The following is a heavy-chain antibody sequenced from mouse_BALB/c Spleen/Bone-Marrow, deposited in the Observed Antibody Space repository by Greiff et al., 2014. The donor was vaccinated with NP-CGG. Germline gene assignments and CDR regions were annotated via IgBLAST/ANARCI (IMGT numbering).Heavy chain of an antibody. CDR1: GFSLTSYG. Sequence: QVQLQQPGPGLVQPSQSLSITCTVSGFSLTSYGVHWVRQSPGKGLEWLGVIWSGGSTDYNAAFTSRLSISKDNSKSQVFFKVNSLQANDTAIYYCARKAISPYAMDYWGQGTSVTVSS. CDR2: IWSGGST. CDR3: ARKAISPYAMDY. J-gene: IGHJ4*01. V-gene: IGHV2-2*02.